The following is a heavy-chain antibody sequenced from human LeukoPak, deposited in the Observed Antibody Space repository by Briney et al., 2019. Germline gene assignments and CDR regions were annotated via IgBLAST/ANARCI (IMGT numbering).Heavy chain of an antibody. J-gene: IGHJ4*02. CDR3: ARAGSGVPAAMTY. Sequence: PGGSLRLSCAASGFTFNTFGMSWARQAPGKGLEWVSYISSSSENIYYADSEKGRFTISRDNVKNSLDLQMNSLRDDDTAVYYCARAGSGVPAAMTYWGRGTLVSFSS. CDR2: ISSSSENI. CDR1: GFTFNTFG. V-gene: IGHV3-48*02. D-gene: IGHD2-2*01.